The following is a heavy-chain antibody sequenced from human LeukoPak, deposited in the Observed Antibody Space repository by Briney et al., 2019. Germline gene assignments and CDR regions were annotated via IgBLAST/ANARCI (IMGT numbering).Heavy chain of an antibody. CDR2: IWYDGSQR. V-gene: IGHV3-33*01. CDR1: GFTFSSYG. CDR3: ASDELRYPLD. Sequence: GGSLRLSCAASGFTFSSYGMHWVRQAPGKGLEWVAVIWYDGSQRHYADSVKGRFTISRDNSKKTVCLQMNSLRAEDTAVYYCASDELRYPLDWGQGTLVSVSS. D-gene: IGHD3-9*01. J-gene: IGHJ4*02.